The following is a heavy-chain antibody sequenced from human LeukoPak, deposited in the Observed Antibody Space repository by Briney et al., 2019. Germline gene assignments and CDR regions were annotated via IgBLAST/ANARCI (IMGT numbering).Heavy chain of an antibody. CDR3: ARGGGSYHYYYFDY. D-gene: IGHD1-26*01. V-gene: IGHV7-4-1*02. CDR1: GYTFTSYA. CDR2: INTNTGNP. J-gene: IGHJ4*02. Sequence: ASVKASCKASGYTFTSYAMNWVRQAPGQGLEWMGWINTNTGNPTYAQGFTGRFVFSLDTSVSTAYLQISSLKAEDTAVYYCARGGGSYHYYYFDYWGQGTLVTVSS.